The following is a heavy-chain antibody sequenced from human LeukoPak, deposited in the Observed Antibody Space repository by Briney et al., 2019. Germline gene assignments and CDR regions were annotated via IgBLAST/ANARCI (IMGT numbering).Heavy chain of an antibody. V-gene: IGHV4-31*03. D-gene: IGHD1-7*01. CDR1: GGSISSGGYY. J-gene: IGHJ4*02. CDR2: IYYSGST. Sequence: SQTLSPTCTVSGGSISSGGYYWSWIRQHPGKGLEWIGYIYYSGSTYYNPSLKSRVTISVDTSKNQFSLKLSSVTAADTAVYYCAGEKRTLTGTTNWGQGTLVTVSS. CDR3: AGEKRTLTGTTN.